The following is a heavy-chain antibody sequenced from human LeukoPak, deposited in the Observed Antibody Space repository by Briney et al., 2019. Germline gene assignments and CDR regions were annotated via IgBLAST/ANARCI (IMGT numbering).Heavy chain of an antibody. CDR2: IYSGGST. CDR1: GFTVSSNY. V-gene: IGHV3-53*01. D-gene: IGHD4-17*01. Sequence: PGGSLRLSCAASGFTVSSNYMTWVRQAPGKGLEWVSVIYSGGSTYYADSVKGRFTISRDNSKNTLYLQMNSLRAEDTAVYYCARGNFDYGDYVDYWGQGTLVTVSS. J-gene: IGHJ4*02. CDR3: ARGNFDYGDYVDY.